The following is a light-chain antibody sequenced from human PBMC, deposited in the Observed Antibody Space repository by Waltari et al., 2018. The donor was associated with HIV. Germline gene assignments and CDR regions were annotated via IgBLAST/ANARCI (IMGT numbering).Light chain of an antibody. CDR3: QTWGTGIVL. Sequence: QLVLTQSPSASASLGASVTLTCTLSSGHISYAIAWHQQQPEKGPRYLMKLNSDGSYTKGDGIPDRFSGSSSGAERYLTISSLQSDDEADYYCQTWGTGIVLFGGGTKVTVL. J-gene: IGLJ2*01. CDR2: LNSDGSY. V-gene: IGLV4-69*01. CDR1: SGHISYA.